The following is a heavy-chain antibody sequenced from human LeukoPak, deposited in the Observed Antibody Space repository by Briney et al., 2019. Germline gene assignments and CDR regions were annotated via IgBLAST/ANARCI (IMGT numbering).Heavy chain of an antibody. D-gene: IGHD5-18*01. CDR1: GYRFSGYW. CDR2: IYPGDSDT. CDR3: ARLDTAMILGMDV. V-gene: IGHV5-51*01. J-gene: IGHJ6*02. Sequence: GESLKISCKGSGYRFSGYWIAWVRQVPGKGLEWMGIIYPGDSDTRYGPSFEGQVTISADTSISTAYLQWNSLQASDTAMFYCARLDTAMILGMDVWGQGTTVTVSS.